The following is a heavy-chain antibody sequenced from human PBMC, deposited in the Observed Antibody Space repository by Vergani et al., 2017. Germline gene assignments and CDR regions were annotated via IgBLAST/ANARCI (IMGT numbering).Heavy chain of an antibody. CDR2: IWYDGSNK. CDR3: ARAGLSIAVAGSPPDY. D-gene: IGHD6-19*01. Sequence: VQLVESGGGLVKPGGSLRLSCAASGFTFSSYSMHWVRQAPGKGLEWVAVIWYDGSNKYYADSVKGRFTISRDNSKNTLYLQMNSLRAEDTAVYYCARAGLSIAVAGSPPDYWGQGTLVTVSS. J-gene: IGHJ4*02. CDR1: GFTFSSYS. V-gene: IGHV3-33*08.